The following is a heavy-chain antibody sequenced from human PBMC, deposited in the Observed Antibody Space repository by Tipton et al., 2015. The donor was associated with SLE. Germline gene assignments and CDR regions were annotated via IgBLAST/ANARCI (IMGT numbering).Heavy chain of an antibody. CDR3: AQAHLWGSYRYASDI. J-gene: IGHJ3*02. D-gene: IGHD3-16*02. CDR1: GGPFGGYY. Sequence: TLSLTCSIYGGPFGGYYWSWIRQPPGKGLEWIGEINHGGSTNYNPSLKSRVTTSVDTSKNQFSLKLSSVTAADTAVYYCAQAHLWGSYRYASDIWGQGTMVTVSS. CDR2: INHGGST. V-gene: IGHV4-34*01.